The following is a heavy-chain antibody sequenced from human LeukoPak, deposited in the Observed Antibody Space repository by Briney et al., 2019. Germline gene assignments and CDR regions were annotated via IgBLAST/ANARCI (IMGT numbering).Heavy chain of an antibody. J-gene: IGHJ4*02. CDR2: IYHSGST. Sequence: SETLSLTCAVSGYSISSGYYWGWIRQPPGKGLEWIGSIYHSGSTYYNPSLKSRVTISVDTSKNQFSLKLSSVTAADTAVNYCARAIIAVAGVYYFDYGGQGTLVTVSS. D-gene: IGHD6-19*01. CDR3: ARAIIAVAGVYYFDY. V-gene: IGHV4-38-2*01. CDR1: GYSISSGYY.